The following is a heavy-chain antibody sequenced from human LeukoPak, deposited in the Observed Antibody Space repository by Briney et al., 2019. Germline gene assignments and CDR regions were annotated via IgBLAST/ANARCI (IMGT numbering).Heavy chain of an antibody. CDR3: ARDWGTYYYGSGSYYNGWFDP. CDR2: IYYSGST. D-gene: IGHD3-10*01. Sequence: SETLSLTCTVSGGSISSYYWGWIRQPPGKGLEWIGSIYYSGSTYYNPSLKSRVTISVDTSKNQFSLKLSSVTAADTAVYYCARDWGTYYYGSGSYYNGWFDPWGQGTLVTVSS. J-gene: IGHJ5*02. V-gene: IGHV4-39*07. CDR1: GGSISSYY.